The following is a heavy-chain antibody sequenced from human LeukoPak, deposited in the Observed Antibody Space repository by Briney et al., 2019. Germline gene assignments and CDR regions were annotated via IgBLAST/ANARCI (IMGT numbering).Heavy chain of an antibody. J-gene: IGHJ4*02. CDR1: GFTSSGYW. V-gene: IGHV3-7*04. D-gene: IGHD6-6*01. CDR2: INQDGSEK. CDR3: ARAYSSSSPFDY. Sequence: GGSLRLSCAASGFTSSGYWMTWVRQAPGKGLEWVANINQDGSEKHYVDSVKGRFTISRDNAENSLDLQMYSLRAEDTAVYYCARAYSSSSPFDYWGQGTLVTVSS.